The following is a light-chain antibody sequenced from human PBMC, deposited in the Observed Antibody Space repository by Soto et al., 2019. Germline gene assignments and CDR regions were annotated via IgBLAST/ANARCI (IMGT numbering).Light chain of an antibody. Sequence: EIVMTQSPATLSVSPGERATLSCRASQSVSSNLAWYQQKPGQAPRLLIYGASTRATGIPARFSGSGSGTEFTLTISSLQSEDFAVYYCQQYNNWPRTFGQGTXXXXK. CDR1: QSVSSN. J-gene: IGKJ1*01. CDR2: GAS. CDR3: QQYNNWPRT. V-gene: IGKV3-15*01.